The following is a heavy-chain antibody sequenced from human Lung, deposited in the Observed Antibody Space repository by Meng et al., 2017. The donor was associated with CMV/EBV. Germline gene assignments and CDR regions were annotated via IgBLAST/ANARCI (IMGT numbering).Heavy chain of an antibody. J-gene: IGHJ4*02. CDR3: ARGGFTYDFWSGYDFDY. Sequence: SXTLSLXCAVYGGSFSGYYWSWIRQPPGKGLEWIGEINHSGSTNYNPSLKSRVTISVDTSKNQFSLKLSSVTAADTAVYYCARGGFTYDFWSGYDFDYWGQGXLVTVSS. CDR1: GGSFSGYY. V-gene: IGHV4-34*01. CDR2: INHSGST. D-gene: IGHD3-3*01.